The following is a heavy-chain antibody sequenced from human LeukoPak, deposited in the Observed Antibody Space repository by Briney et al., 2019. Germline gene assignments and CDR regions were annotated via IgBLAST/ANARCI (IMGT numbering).Heavy chain of an antibody. CDR3: ARGQYSPDY. CDR1: GFTLSSYG. D-gene: IGHD2-15*01. CDR2: IWYDGSNK. Sequence: GGSLRLSCAASGFTLSSYGMHWVRQAPGKGLEWVALIWYDGSNKYYTDSVKGRFTIPRDNSKNTLYLQMNSLRAEDTAVYYCARGQYSPDYWGQGTLVTVSS. V-gene: IGHV3-33*01. J-gene: IGHJ4*02.